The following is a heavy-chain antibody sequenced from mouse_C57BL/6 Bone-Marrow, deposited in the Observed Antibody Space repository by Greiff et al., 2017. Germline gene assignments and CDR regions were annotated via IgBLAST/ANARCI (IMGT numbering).Heavy chain of an antibody. CDR3: TTYDYDGGYAMDY. CDR2: IDPENGDT. Sequence: EVQLQQSGAELVRPGASVKLSCTASGFNIKDDYMHWVKQRPEQGLEWIGWIDPENGDTEYASKFQGQATITADTSSNTAYLQLSSLTSEDTAVYYCTTYDYDGGYAMDYWGQGTSVTVSS. J-gene: IGHJ4*01. V-gene: IGHV14-4*01. CDR1: GFNIKDDY. D-gene: IGHD2-4*01.